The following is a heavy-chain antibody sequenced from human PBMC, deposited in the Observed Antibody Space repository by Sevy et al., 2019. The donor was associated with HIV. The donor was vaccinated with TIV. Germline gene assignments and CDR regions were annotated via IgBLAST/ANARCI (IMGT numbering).Heavy chain of an antibody. V-gene: IGHV5-51*07. CDR2: IYPGDSDT. Sequence: GESLKISCKGSGYSFTSYWIGWVHQMPGKGLEWMGIIYPGDSDTRYSPSFQGQVTISADKSISTAYLQWSSLKASDTAMYYCARRGFGWNYEARWFDPWGQGTLVTVSS. CDR1: GYSFTSYW. J-gene: IGHJ5*02. CDR3: ARRGFGWNYEARWFDP. D-gene: IGHD1-7*01.